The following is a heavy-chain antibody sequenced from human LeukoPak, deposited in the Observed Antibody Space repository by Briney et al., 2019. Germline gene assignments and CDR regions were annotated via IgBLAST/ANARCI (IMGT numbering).Heavy chain of an antibody. J-gene: IGHJ4*02. CDR2: ISGSGGST. CDR3: AKDDVLLWFGELN. D-gene: IGHD3-10*01. V-gene: IGHV3-23*01. Sequence: PGGSLRLSCAASGFTFSTYTMTWVRLAPGKGLEWVSTISGSGGSTYYADSVKGRFTISRDNSKNTLYLQMNSLRAEDTAVYYCAKDDVLLWFGELNWGQGTLVTVSS. CDR1: GFTFSTYT.